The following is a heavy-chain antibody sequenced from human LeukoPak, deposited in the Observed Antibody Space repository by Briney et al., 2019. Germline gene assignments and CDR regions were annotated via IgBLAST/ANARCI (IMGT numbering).Heavy chain of an antibody. CDR2: ILHSGRT. CDR1: GTSVSNTDW. CDR3: AKIPAFYYGDDWTSSNYFND. V-gene: IGHV4-4*02. Sequence: SETLSLTCAVSGTSVSNTDWWSWVRQPPGKGLEYTGQILHSGRTNYNPSLKSRATISIDRSRDQFSLTLSSVTAADTAVYYCAKIPAFYYGDDWTSSNYFNDWGQGTLVTVSS. J-gene: IGHJ4*02. D-gene: IGHD4-17*01.